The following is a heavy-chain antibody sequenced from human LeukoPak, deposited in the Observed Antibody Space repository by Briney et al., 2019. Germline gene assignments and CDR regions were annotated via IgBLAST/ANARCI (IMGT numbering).Heavy chain of an antibody. Sequence: PGGSLRLSCEASGFTFSAYAMTWVRQAPGKGLEWVSSIGSDNKPHYSESVKGRFAISRDNSKNTLYLQMSSLRAEDTAVYYCGLAAYYYDSSGSDDAFDIWGQGTMVIVSS. CDR3: GLAAYYYDSSGSDDAFDI. D-gene: IGHD3-22*01. J-gene: IGHJ3*02. CDR1: GFTFSAYA. V-gene: IGHV3-23*05. CDR2: IGSDNKP.